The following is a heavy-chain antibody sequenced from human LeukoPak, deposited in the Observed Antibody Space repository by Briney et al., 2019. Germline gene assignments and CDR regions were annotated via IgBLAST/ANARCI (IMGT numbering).Heavy chain of an antibody. CDR2: ISYDGSNK. CDR3: ARDRLRLGELSLSS. CDR1: GFTFSSYG. J-gene: IGHJ4*02. Sequence: GGSLRLSCAASGFTFSSYGMHWVRQAPGKGLEWVAVISYDGSNKYYADSVKGRFTISRDNSKNTLYLQMNSLRAEDTAVYYCARDRLRLGELSLSSWGQGTLVTVSS. V-gene: IGHV3-30*19. D-gene: IGHD3-16*02.